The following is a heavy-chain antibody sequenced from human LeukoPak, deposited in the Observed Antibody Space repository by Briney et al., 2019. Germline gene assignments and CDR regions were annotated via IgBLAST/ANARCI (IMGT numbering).Heavy chain of an antibody. Sequence: ASVKVSCKASGYTFTGYYMHWVRQAPGQGLEWMGWINPNTGATNYAQKFQGWVTMTRDTSISTAYMELSRLRSDDTAVYYCARDPFGGVRGATYYGMDVWGQGTTVTVSS. V-gene: IGHV1-2*04. CDR2: INPNTGAT. CDR3: ARDPFGGVRGATYYGMDV. J-gene: IGHJ6*02. CDR1: GYTFTGYY. D-gene: IGHD3-10*01.